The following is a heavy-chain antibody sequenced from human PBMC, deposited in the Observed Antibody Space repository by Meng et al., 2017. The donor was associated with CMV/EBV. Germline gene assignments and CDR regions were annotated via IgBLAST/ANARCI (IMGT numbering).Heavy chain of an antibody. D-gene: IGHD2-2*02. CDR2: ISYDGSNK. V-gene: IGHV3-30*03. Sequence: GGPLRLSCAASGFTFSSYSMNWVRQAPGKGLEWVAVISYDGSNKYYADSVKGRFTISRDNSKNTLYLQMNSLRAEDTAVYYCARDLRYFSSTSCYTIHYYYGMDVWGQGTTVTVSS. CDR1: GFTFSSYS. CDR3: ARDLRYFSSTSCYTIHYYYGMDV. J-gene: IGHJ6*02.